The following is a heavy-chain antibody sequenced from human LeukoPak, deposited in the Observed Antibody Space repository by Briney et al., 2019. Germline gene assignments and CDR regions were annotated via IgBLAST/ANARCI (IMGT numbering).Heavy chain of an antibody. J-gene: IGHJ3*01. V-gene: IGHV1-69*06. CDR1: AGMFNTYA. D-gene: IGHD3-10*01. Sequence: SVKVSCKASAGMFNTYAISWVRQAPGQGLEWMGRITPLSATPSQSQWIQGRVTITADISTNTVYLDLSSLRSEDTALYFCAGDPPGTPVGFDVWGQGTMVTFSS. CDR2: ITPLSATP. CDR3: AGDPPGTPVGFDV.